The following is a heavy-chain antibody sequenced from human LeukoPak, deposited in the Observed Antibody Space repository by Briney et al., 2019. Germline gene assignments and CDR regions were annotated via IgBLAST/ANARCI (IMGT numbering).Heavy chain of an antibody. V-gene: IGHV3-7*01. D-gene: IGHD2-2*01. CDR2: IKQDGSEK. Sequence: GGSLRLSCAASGFTFSSYWMSWVRQAPGKGLEWVANIKQDGSEKYYVDSVKGRFTISRDNAKNSLYLQMNSLRAEDTAVYYCARDGCSSTSCYVDYWGQGTLVTVSS. CDR3: ARDGCSSTSCYVDY. CDR1: GFTFSSYW. J-gene: IGHJ4*02.